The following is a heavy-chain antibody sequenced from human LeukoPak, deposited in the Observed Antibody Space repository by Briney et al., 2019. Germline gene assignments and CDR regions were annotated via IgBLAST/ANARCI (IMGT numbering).Heavy chain of an antibody. CDR1: GYTFTSYG. CDR2: ISAYNGNT. J-gene: IGHJ3*02. CDR3: ARDKVAAMGSSNAFDI. D-gene: IGHD6-19*01. V-gene: IGHV1-18*01. Sequence: GASVKVSCKASGYTFTSYGISWVRQAPGQGLEWMGWISAYNGNTNYAQKLQGRVTMTTDTSTSTAYMELRSLRSDDTAVYYCARDKVAAMGSSNAFDIWGQGTMVTASS.